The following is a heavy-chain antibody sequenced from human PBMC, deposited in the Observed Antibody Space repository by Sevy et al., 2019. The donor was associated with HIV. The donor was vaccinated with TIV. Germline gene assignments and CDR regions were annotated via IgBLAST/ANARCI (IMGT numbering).Heavy chain of an antibody. D-gene: IGHD3-3*01. J-gene: IGHJ3*02. Sequence: SETLSLTCAVYGGSFSGYYWSRIRHPPGKGLEWIGEINHSGSTNYNPSLKSRVTISVDTSKNQFSLKLSSVTAADTAVYYCARERITIFGVVIRRGAFDIWGQGTMVTVSS. V-gene: IGHV4-34*01. CDR2: INHSGST. CDR3: ARERITIFGVVIRRGAFDI. CDR1: GGSFSGYY.